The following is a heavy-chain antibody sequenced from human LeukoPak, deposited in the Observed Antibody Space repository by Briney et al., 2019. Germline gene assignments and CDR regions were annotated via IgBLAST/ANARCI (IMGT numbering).Heavy chain of an antibody. CDR2: RWYDGRNK. CDR1: GFTFSSCG. V-gene: IGHV3-33*01. Sequence: PGGSLRLCCAASGFTFSSCGMRWVRQASGEGLEGVAGRWYDGRNKYCAESVKGRFTISRDNSKNTPYLQMNSLRAEDTAAYYCARDRDSSSCYYPYSYYAIDAWGQGTTVTVSS. D-gene: IGHD6-13*01. CDR3: ARDRDSSSCYYPYSYYAIDA. J-gene: IGHJ6*02.